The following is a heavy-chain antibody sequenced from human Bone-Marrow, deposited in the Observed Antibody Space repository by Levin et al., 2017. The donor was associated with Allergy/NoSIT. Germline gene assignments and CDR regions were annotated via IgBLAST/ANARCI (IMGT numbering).Heavy chain of an antibody. CDR2: VSSSATTI. J-gene: IGHJ6*02. V-gene: IGHV3-11*01. Sequence: PGGSLRLSCAASGFIFSDYSMSWIRQAPGKGLEWVSFVSSSATTISYADSLKGRFTISRDNTKNSLYLQMNSLRADDTAVYFCARGIEGSDNFYFYGMDVWGQGTTVTVSS. D-gene: IGHD3-9*01. CDR3: ARGIEGSDNFYFYGMDV. CDR1: GFIFSDYS.